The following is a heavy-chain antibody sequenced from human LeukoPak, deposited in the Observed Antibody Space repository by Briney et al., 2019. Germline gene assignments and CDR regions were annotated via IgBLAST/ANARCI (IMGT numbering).Heavy chain of an antibody. CDR2: IKQDGSEK. CDR1: GFTFSNYA. J-gene: IGHJ4*02. D-gene: IGHD1-26*01. V-gene: IGHV3-7*03. Sequence: GGSLRLSCAASGFTFSNYAMTWVRQAPGKGLQWVAKIKQDGSEKYYVDSVKGRFTISRDNAENSLYLQMNSLRVEDTAVYYCAARSSGNPYFWGQGTLVTVSS. CDR3: AARSSGNPYF.